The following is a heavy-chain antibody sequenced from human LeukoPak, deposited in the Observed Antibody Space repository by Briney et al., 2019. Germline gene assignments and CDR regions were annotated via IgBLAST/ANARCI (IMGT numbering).Heavy chain of an antibody. CDR2: IYHSGST. Sequence: SETLSLTCTVSGYSISSGYYWGWIRQPPGKGLEWIGSIYHSGSTYYNPSLKSRVTISVDTSKNQFSLKLSSVTAADTAVYYCARESRSGWYSIYYYYYMDVWGKGTTVTVSS. CDR3: ARESRSGWYSIYYYYYMDV. V-gene: IGHV4-38-2*02. CDR1: GYSISSGYY. J-gene: IGHJ6*03. D-gene: IGHD6-19*01.